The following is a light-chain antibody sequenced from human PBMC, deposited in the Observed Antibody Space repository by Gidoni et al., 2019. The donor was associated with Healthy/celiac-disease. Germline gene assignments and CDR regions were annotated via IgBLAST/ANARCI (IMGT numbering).Light chain of an antibody. CDR3: QQRSNWPST. Sequence: IVLTQSPATLSLSPGERATLSCRASQSVSSYLAWYQQKPGQAPRLLIYDASNRATGIPARFSGSGSGTDFTLNISSLEPEDFAVYYCQQRSNWPSTFGGGTKVEIK. V-gene: IGKV3-11*01. CDR1: QSVSSY. J-gene: IGKJ4*01. CDR2: DAS.